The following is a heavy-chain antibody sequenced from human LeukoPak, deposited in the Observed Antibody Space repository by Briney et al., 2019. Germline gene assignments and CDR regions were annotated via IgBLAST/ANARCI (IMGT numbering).Heavy chain of an antibody. D-gene: IGHD2-21*01. V-gene: IGHV3-30-3*01. CDR3: AKDLIAGPPDYFDY. J-gene: IGHJ4*02. CDR2: TDGNHK. CDR1: GFTFTIYA. Sequence: GGSLRLSCAASGFTFTIYAVHWVRQAPGKGLEWVAVTDGNHKYYADSVKGRFTISSDNSKNTVYLQMNSLRAEDTAVYYCAKDLIAGPPDYFDYWGQGTLVTVSS.